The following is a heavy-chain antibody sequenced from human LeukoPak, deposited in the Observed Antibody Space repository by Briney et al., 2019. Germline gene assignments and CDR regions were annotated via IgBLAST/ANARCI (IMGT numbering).Heavy chain of an antibody. CDR1: GGSTKIENYY. D-gene: IGHD2-15*01. J-gene: IGHJ4*02. CDR3: ARGLYCVGDSCYLGNYFDY. Sequence: PSETLSLTCTVSGGSTKIENYYWAWIRQSPGEGLEWMGGMHYTGNSKSSPSLKGRVTLSIDTSKNEISLKLTSVTAADTAVYYCARGLYCVGDSCYLGNYFDYWGQGTLVTVSS. CDR2: MHYTGNS. V-gene: IGHV4-39*07.